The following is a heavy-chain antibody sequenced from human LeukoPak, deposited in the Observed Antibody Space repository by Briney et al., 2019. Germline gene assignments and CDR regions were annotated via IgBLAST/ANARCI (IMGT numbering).Heavy chain of an antibody. CDR1: GGSISSGGYY. CDR2: IYYSGST. V-gene: IGHV4-31*03. D-gene: IGHD2-21*02. J-gene: IGHJ6*02. Sequence: NPSETLSLTCTVSGGSISSGGYYWNWFRQHPGKGLEWIGYIYYSGSTSYNPSLKSRVTISVDTSKNQFSLKLGSVTAADTAVYYCARNCGGDCYDPEIYGMDVWGQGTTVTASS. CDR3: ARNCGGDCYDPEIYGMDV.